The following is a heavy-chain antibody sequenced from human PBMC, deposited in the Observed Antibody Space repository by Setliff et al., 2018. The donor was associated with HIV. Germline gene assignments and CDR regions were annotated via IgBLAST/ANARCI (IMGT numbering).Heavy chain of an antibody. V-gene: IGHV4-31*03. CDR2: FYYTGSD. Sequence: PSETLSLTCTVSGGSISSPGYFWSWIRQHPGKGLEWIGYFYYTGSDYYNPSLKSRVTISVDTSKNQFSLKLRSVTAADTAVYYCARASSRLNCSGGSCYRAPYAFDIWGQGTMVTVSS. J-gene: IGHJ3*02. CDR3: ARASSRLNCSGGSCYRAPYAFDI. D-gene: IGHD2-15*01. CDR1: GGSISSPGYF.